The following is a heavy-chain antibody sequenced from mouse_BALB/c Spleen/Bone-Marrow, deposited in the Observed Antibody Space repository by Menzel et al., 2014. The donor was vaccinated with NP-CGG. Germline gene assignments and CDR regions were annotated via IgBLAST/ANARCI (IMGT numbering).Heavy chain of an antibody. CDR2: INPSSGVT. V-gene: IGHV1S81*02. Sequence: QVQLKESGAELVKPGASVKLSCKVSGYTFTNYYVYWVKQRPGQGLEWIGEINPSSGVTNFNEKFMGKATLTVDNSSSTAYMHLSSLTSEDSAVYYCTRSGFYGYGTYFDVWGAGTTVTVSS. D-gene: IGHD1-2*01. CDR3: TRSGFYGYGTYFDV. CDR1: GYTFTNYY. J-gene: IGHJ1*01.